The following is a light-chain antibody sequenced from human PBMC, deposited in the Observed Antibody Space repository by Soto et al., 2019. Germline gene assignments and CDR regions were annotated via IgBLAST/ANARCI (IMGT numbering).Light chain of an antibody. V-gene: IGKV1-5*01. J-gene: IGKJ1*01. CDR2: DAS. CDR1: QSISSW. Sequence: DIQMTPSPSTLSASVGDRLTLTCRASQSISSWLAWYQQKPGKAPRLLIYDASSWASGVPSRFSGSGSGTEFTLTISSLQPDDFAVYYCQQYDSSGTFGQGTKVDIK. CDR3: QQYDSSGT.